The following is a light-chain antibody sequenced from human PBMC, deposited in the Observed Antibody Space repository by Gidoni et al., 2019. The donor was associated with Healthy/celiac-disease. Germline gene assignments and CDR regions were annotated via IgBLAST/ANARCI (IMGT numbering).Light chain of an antibody. CDR2: DAS. CDR1: QSVSSY. CDR3: QQRSNWPPKDT. J-gene: IGKJ2*01. V-gene: IGKV3-11*01. Sequence: ELVLTQSPATLSLSPGERATLSCRASQSVSSYLAWYQQKPGQAPRLLIYDASNRATGIPPRFSGSGSGTDFTLTSSSLEPEDFAVYYCQQRSNWPPKDTFGQGTKLEIK.